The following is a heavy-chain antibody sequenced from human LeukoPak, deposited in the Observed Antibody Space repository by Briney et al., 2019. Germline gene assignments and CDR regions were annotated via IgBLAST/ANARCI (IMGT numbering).Heavy chain of an antibody. CDR2: INPNSGGT. CDR1: GYTFTGYY. D-gene: IGHD6-19*01. J-gene: IGHJ4*02. CDR3: ARLVAGISFDY. V-gene: IGHV1-2*02. Sequence: ASVKVSCKASGYTFTGYYMHWVRQAPGQGLEWMGWINPNSGGTNCAQKFQGRVTMTRDTSISTAYMELSRLRSDDTAVYYCARLVAGISFDYWGQGTLVTVSS.